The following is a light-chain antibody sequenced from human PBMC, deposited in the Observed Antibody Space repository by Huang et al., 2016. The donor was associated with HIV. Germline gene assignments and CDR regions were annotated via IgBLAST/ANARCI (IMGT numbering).Light chain of an antibody. V-gene: IGKV3-11*01. CDR3: QHRSNWPPYT. J-gene: IGKJ2*01. CDR1: QSVSSH. CDR2: GAS. Sequence: EIVLTQSPATLSLSPGERATLSCRASQSVSSHLAWDQQKLGQAPRLLIYGASNRATGSPARCSGSGSGTDVTLTISNLEPEDSAVYYCQHRSNWPPYTFGQGTKVEIK.